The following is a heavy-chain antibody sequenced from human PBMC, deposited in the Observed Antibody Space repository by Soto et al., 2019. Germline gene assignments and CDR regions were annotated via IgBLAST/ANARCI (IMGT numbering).Heavy chain of an antibody. CDR1: GFIFNAYA. CDR2: IGGSGGNT. V-gene: IGHV3-23*01. D-gene: IGHD4-4*01. CDR3: ARVASDYINSADH. Sequence: EVQLLASGGGLVQPGGSLRLSCAASGFIFNAYAMTWVRQAPGKGLEWVSAIGGSGGNTYYAASVKGRFTISSDNSKDTVDLEMNRLRVDDAAVYFCARVASDYINSADHWGQGIMVTVSS. J-gene: IGHJ1*01.